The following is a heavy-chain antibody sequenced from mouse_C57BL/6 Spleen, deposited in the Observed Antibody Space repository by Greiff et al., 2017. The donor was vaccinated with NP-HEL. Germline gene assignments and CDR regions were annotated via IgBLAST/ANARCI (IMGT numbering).Heavy chain of an antibody. J-gene: IGHJ3*01. CDR2: IDPEDGET. V-gene: IGHV14-2*01. D-gene: IGHD2-4*01. CDR1: GFNIKDYY. CDR3: ARGDDYDAWFAY. Sequence: VQLQQSGAELVKPGASVKLSCTASGFNIKDYYMHWVKQRTEQGLEWIGRIDPEDGETKYAPKFQGKATITADTSSNTAYLQLSSLTSEDTAVEYCARGDDYDAWFAYWGQGTLVTVSA.